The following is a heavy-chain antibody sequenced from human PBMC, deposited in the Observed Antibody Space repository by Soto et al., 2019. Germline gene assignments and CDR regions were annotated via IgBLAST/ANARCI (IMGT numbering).Heavy chain of an antibody. CDR1: GYTFTGYY. Sequence: GASVKVSCKASGYTFTGYYMHWVRQAPGQGLEWMGWTNPNGGGTNYAQKFQGWVTMTRDTSISTAYMELSRLRSDDTAVYYCARDKAVYSSSFPLEFSCFDAWGQGTLVTVSS. CDR2: TNPNGGGT. CDR3: ARDKAVYSSSFPLEFSCFDA. D-gene: IGHD6-13*01. J-gene: IGHJ5*01. V-gene: IGHV1-2*04.